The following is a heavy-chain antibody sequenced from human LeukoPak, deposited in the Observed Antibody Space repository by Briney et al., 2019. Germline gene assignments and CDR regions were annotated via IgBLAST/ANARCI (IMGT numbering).Heavy chain of an antibody. D-gene: IGHD4-17*01. CDR1: GFIFSNYA. V-gene: IGHV3-30*18. CDR3: VKPYPTLTTSSVLDD. CDR2: ISYDGNNQ. J-gene: IGHJ4*01. Sequence: GGSLRLSCAASGFIFSNYAIHWVRQAPGKGLEWVAAISYDGNNQHYADPVKGRFTISRDNSKNTVYLQIDSLRTEDSAVYYCVKPYPTLTTSSVLDDWGHGTLVTVSS.